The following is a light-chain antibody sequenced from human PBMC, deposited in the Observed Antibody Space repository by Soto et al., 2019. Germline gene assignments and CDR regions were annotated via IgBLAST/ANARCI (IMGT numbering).Light chain of an antibody. CDR3: QQYGSSPWT. CDR1: QSVSNIY. CDR2: GAS. J-gene: IGKJ1*01. V-gene: IGKV3-20*01. Sequence: EIVLTQSPGTLSLSPGETATLSCRASQSVSNIYLGWYQQKPGQAPRLLIYGASSRATGIPDRFSGSGSGTDFTLTISRLEPEDFAVYYCQQYGSSPWTFGQGTKVDI.